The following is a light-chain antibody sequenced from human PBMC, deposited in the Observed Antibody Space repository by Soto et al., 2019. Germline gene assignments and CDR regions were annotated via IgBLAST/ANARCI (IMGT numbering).Light chain of an antibody. CDR2: DAS. J-gene: IGKJ4*01. Sequence: EIVLTQSPATLSLSPGERATLSCRASHSVRSYLAWYQQKPGQAPRLLIYDASTRAAGFPARFRGTGSWTDFTPNISSLEPEDFGVYYSPQRSNWPRTFGGGTKVEI. CDR3: PQRSNWPRT. V-gene: IGKV3-11*01. CDR1: HSVRSY.